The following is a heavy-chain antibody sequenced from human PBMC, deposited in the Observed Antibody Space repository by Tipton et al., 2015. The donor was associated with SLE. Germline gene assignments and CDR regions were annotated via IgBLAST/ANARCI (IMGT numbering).Heavy chain of an antibody. CDR3: ARWVLRPARPFDI. V-gene: IGHV4-34*01. D-gene: IGHD1-26*01. CDR2: IYHSGST. Sequence: LRLSCAVYGGSFSGYYWSWIRQPPGKGLEWIGEIYHSGSTNYNPSLKSRVTISADKSKNQFSLKLSSVTAADTAVYYCARWVLRPARPFDIWGQGTMVTVSS. CDR1: GGSFSGYY. J-gene: IGHJ3*02.